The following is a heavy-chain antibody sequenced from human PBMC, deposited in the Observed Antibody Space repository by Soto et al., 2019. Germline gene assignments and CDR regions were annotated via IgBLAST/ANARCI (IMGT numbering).Heavy chain of an antibody. J-gene: IGHJ4*01. D-gene: IGHD3-22*01. CDR1: GGSITGGSISSTTYY. V-gene: IGHV4-39*01. CDR2: FFIGGNT. Sequence: PSETLSLTCTVSGGSITGGSISSTTYYWGWMRQPPGKGLEWIASFFIGGNTYYNPSLKSRVTTSVDTSKNQFSLKLSSVTAADTAVYYCMLGSGWKDFDYWGQGTLVTVSS. CDR3: MLGSGWKDFDY.